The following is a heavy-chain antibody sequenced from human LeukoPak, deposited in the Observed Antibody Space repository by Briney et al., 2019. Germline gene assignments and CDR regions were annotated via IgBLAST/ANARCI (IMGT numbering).Heavy chain of an antibody. V-gene: IGHV2-5*02. J-gene: IGHJ5*02. CDR2: IYWDDDK. Sequence: SGPTLVKPTQTLTLTCTFSGFSLSTSGVGVGWIRQPPGKALEWLALIYWDDDKRYSPSLKSRLTITKDTSKNQVVLTMTNMDPVDTATYYCAHRRTGLVYGSSWYLAWGQGTLVTVSS. CDR3: AHRRTGLVYGSSWYLA. CDR1: GFSLSTSGVG. D-gene: IGHD6-13*01.